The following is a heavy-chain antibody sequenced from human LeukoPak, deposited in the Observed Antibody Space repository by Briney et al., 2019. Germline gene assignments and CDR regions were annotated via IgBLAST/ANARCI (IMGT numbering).Heavy chain of an antibody. CDR2: ISYDGSNK. J-gene: IGHJ6*02. V-gene: IGHV3-30-3*01. CDR3: ARDREYCSSTSCYYYGMDV. Sequence: GRSLRLSCAASGFTFSSYAMHWVRQAPGKGLEWVAVISYDGSNKYYADSVKGRFTISRDNAKNSLYLQMNSLRAEDTAVYYCARDREYCSSTSCYYYGMDVWGQGTTVTVSS. D-gene: IGHD2-2*01. CDR1: GFTFSSYA.